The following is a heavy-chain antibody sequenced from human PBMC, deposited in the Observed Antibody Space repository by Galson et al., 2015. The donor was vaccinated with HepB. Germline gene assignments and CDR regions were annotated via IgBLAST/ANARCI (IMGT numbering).Heavy chain of an antibody. J-gene: IGHJ3*02. CDR1: GFTFSNYA. CDR3: ARDDDAHVVDI. CDR2: ISYDGSNK. D-gene: IGHD3-10*02. V-gene: IGHV3-30*04. Sequence: SLRLSCAASGFTFSNYAMHWVRQAPGKGLEWVTVISYDGSNKYYADSVKGRFTISRDNSKTTLYLQMNSPRAEDTAVYYCARDDDAHVVDIWGQGTMVTVSS.